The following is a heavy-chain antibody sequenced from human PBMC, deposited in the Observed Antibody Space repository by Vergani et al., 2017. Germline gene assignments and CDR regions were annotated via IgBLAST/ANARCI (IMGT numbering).Heavy chain of an antibody. V-gene: IGHV3-9*01. J-gene: IGHJ6*03. CDR2: ISWNSGSI. D-gene: IGHD3-3*01. CDR3: AKDPHYDFLGMDV. CDR1: GFTFDDYA. Sequence: EVQLVESGGGLVQPGRSLRLSCAASGFTFDDYAMHWVRQAPGKGLEWVSGISWNSGSIGYADSVKGRFTISRDNAKNSLYLQMKSLRAEDTALYYCAKDPHYDFLGMDVWGKGTTVTVSS.